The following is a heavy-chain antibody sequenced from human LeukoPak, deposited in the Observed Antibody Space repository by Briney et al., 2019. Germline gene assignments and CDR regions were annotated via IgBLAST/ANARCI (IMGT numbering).Heavy chain of an antibody. CDR3: ARWNGDYGYYYYGMDV. J-gene: IGHJ6*02. D-gene: IGHD4-17*01. V-gene: IGHV3-9*01. CDR1: GFTFDDYA. CDR2: ITWNSNSI. Sequence: PGGSLRLSCAASGFTFDDYAMHWVRQAPGKGLEWVSGITWNSNSIGYADSVKGRFTISRDNAKNSLYLQMNSLRAEDTAVYYCARWNGDYGYYYYGMDVWGQGTTVTVSS.